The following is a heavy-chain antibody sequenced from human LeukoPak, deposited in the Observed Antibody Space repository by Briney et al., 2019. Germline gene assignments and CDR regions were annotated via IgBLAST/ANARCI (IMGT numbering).Heavy chain of an antibody. J-gene: IGHJ4*02. CDR2: INPNSGGT. CDR1: GYTFTGYY. V-gene: IGHV1-2*02. D-gene: IGHD6-13*01. Sequence: GASVKVSCKASGYTFTGYYMHWVRQAPGQGLEWMGWINPNSGGTNSAQKFQGRVIMTRDTSISTTYMELRSLRSDDTAVYYCARGRETPPGYSSTWYVYWGQGTLVTVSS. CDR3: ARGRETPPGYSSTWYVY.